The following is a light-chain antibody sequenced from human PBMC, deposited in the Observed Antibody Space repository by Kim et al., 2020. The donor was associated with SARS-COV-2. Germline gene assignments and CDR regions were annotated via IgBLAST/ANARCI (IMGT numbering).Light chain of an antibody. Sequence: ATINCKSSQSVLYTSNNKNHLAWYQQKPGQPPKLLVYWASTRESGVPDRVSGSGSGTDFTLTISSLQAEDVAVYYCQQYFTTPPTFGGGTKVDIK. CDR1: QSVLYTSNNKNH. CDR3: QQYFTTPPT. CDR2: WAS. V-gene: IGKV4-1*01. J-gene: IGKJ4*01.